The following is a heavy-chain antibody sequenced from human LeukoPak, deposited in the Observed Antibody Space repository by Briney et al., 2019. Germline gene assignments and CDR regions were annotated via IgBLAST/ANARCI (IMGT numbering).Heavy chain of an antibody. V-gene: IGHV4-59*13. CDR2: IQNTGGT. D-gene: IGHD6-19*01. CDR1: SASLSSYY. CDR3: VKQGSGWSFDY. J-gene: IGHJ4*02. Sequence: PSETLSLTCIVSSASLSSYYWGCIRQSPGKGVEWIGYIQNTGGTNYNPSLKSRGSISKDTYKNQFSLQVRSVTAADTAVYYCVKQGSGWSFDYWGRGALVTVSS.